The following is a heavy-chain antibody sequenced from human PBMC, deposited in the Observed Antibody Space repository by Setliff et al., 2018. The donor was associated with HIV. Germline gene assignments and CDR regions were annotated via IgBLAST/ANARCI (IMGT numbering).Heavy chain of an antibody. J-gene: IGHJ4*02. D-gene: IGHD3-10*01. V-gene: IGHV3-7*05. CDR2: IKPDGSEK. Sequence: SLRLSCAVSGFTFSTYAMSWVRQAPGKGLEWVAKIKPDGSEKYYVDSVRGRFTISRDNAKNSLYLQMNSLRAEDTTVYYCVTETWFRFDYWGQGTLVTVSS. CDR1: GFTFSTYA. CDR3: VTETWFRFDY.